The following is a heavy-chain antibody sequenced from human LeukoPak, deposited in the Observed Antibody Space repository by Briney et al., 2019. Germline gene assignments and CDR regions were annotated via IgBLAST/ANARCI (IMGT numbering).Heavy chain of an antibody. CDR2: IYKTGST. CDR1: GDSITSGGYY. J-gene: IGHJ4*02. CDR3: ARDVLR. Sequence: PSQTLSLTCTVSGDSITSGGYYWSWIRQRPGKGLEWIGYIYKTGSTYYNPSLKSRVTMSVDTSRNQFSLKLNSVTAADTAVYYRARDVLRWGQGTLVTVSS. V-gene: IGHV4-31*03.